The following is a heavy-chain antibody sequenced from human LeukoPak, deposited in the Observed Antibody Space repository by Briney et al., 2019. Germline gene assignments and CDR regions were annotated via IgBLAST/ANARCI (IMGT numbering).Heavy chain of an antibody. CDR1: GYTFTSYA. V-gene: IGHV1-3*01. CDR3: ARGKGRFQPYYFDY. D-gene: IGHD3-16*01. CDR2: INAGNGNT. J-gene: IGHJ4*02. Sequence: ASVKVSCKASGYTFTSYAMHWVRQAPGQRLEWMGWINAGNGNTKYPQKFQGRVSITRDTSASTAYMELSSLRSEDTAVYYCARGKGRFQPYYFDYWGQGTLVTVSS.